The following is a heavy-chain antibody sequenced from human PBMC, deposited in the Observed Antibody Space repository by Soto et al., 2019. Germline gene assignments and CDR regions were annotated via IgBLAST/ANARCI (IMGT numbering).Heavy chain of an antibody. CDR3: ARGVRRITIFGVVAFDY. CDR1: GFTVSSNY. Sequence: PGGSLRLSCAASGFTVSSNYMSWVRQAPGKGLEWVSVIYSGGSTYYADSVKGRFTISRDNSKNTLYLQMNSLRAEDTAVYYCARGVRRITIFGVVAFDYWGQGTLVTVSS. CDR2: IYSGGST. D-gene: IGHD3-3*01. J-gene: IGHJ4*02. V-gene: IGHV3-53*01.